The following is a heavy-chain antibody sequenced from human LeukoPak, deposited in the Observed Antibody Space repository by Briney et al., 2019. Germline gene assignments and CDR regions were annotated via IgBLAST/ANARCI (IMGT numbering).Heavy chain of an antibody. CDR1: GYTLTELS. J-gene: IGHJ6*03. D-gene: IGHD4-17*01. V-gene: IGHV1-24*01. CDR2: FDPEDGET. CDR3: ATESPSTVTRDYYYYMDV. Sequence: GASVKVSCKVSGYTLTELSMHWVRQAPGKGLEWMGGFDPEDGETIYAQKFQGRVTMTEDTSTDTAYVELSSLRSEDTAVYYCATESPSTVTRDYYYYMDVWAKGPRSPSP.